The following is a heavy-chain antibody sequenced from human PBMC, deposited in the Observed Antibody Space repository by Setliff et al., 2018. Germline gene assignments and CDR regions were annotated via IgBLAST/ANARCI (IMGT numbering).Heavy chain of an antibody. D-gene: IGHD2-15*01. J-gene: IGHJ4*02. Sequence: ASVKVSCKTSGYSFTNYGINWVRQAPGQGLEWMGWNSVYAREFQGRGTMTIDTPTSTAYMELRSLRSDDTAVYYCARAPPKIVVTVAALDYWGQGALVTVSS. CDR2: NSV. CDR3: ARAPPKIVVTVAALDY. CDR1: GYSFTNYG. V-gene: IGHV1-18*01.